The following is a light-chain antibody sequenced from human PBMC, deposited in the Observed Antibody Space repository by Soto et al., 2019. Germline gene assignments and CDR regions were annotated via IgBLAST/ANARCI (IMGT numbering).Light chain of an antibody. V-gene: IGKV1-5*01. CDR1: QSISNW. Sequence: DIQMTQSPSTLSASVGDRVAITCRASQSISNWLAWYQQKPGKAPTLLIYDVSRLESGVTSRFSGSGSGTDFTLTISSLQPEDFATYYCQQSYSTLGTFGQGTKVDIK. CDR2: DVS. CDR3: QQSYSTLGT. J-gene: IGKJ1*01.